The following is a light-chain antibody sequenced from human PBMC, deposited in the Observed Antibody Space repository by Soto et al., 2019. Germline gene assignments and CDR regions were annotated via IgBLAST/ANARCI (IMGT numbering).Light chain of an antibody. V-gene: IGLV2-14*03. CDR3: SSYTSTVTLVV. CDR2: EVE. Sequence: QSALTQPASVSASPGQSITISCTGTSSDIGDYNYVSWYQQGPGEAPKLILYEVENRPSGISDRFSGSKSGNTASLTISGLRTEDEADYYCSSYTSTVTLVVFGGGTQLTVL. CDR1: SSDIGDYNY. J-gene: IGLJ2*01.